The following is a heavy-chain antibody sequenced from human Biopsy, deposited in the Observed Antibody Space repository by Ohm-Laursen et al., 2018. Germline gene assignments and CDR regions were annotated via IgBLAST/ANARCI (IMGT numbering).Heavy chain of an antibody. V-gene: IGHV3-33*01. CDR3: ARDAEEFDSSGPRFDY. D-gene: IGHD3-22*01. Sequence: LRLSCAAFGFTFSRHGMHWVRQAPGKGLEWVAVIWSDGNNKYYADSVKGRFTISRDTSRNTLYMQMNSLRVEDTALYYCARDAEEFDSSGPRFDYWGQGTLVTVSS. CDR1: GFTFSRHG. J-gene: IGHJ4*02. CDR2: IWSDGNNK.